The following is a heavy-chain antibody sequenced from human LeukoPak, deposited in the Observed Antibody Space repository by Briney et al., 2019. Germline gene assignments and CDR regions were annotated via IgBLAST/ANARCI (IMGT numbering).Heavy chain of an antibody. J-gene: IGHJ6*03. CDR3: ARDQGITMVRGVMNYYYYMDV. Sequence: GGSLRLSCAASGFTFSSYWMSWVRQAPGKGLEWVANIKQDGSEKYYVDSVKGRFTISRDNAKNSLYLQMNSLRAEDTAVYYCARDQGITMVRGVMNYYYYMDVWGKGTTGTVS. V-gene: IGHV3-7*01. CDR1: GFTFSSYW. D-gene: IGHD3-10*01. CDR2: IKQDGSEK.